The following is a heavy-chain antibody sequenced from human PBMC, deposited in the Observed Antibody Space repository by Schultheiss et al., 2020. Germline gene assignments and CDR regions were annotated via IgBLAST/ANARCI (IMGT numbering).Heavy chain of an antibody. CDR3: ARDLRRQQERRGFDP. V-gene: IGHV1-2*06. Sequence: GESLKISCKASGYTFTGYYMHWVRQAPGQGLEWMGRINPNSGGTNYAQKFQGRVTMTRDTSISTAYMELSSLRSEDTAIYYCARDLRRQQERRGFDPWGQGTRVTVSS. CDR2: INPNSGGT. J-gene: IGHJ5*02. CDR1: GYTFTGYY. D-gene: IGHD1-1*01.